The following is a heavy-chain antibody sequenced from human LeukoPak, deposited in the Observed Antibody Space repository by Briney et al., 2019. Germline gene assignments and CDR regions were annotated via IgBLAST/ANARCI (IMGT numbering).Heavy chain of an antibody. D-gene: IGHD3-22*01. Sequence: SVKVSCKASGGTFNSYAISWVRQAPGQGLEWMGAVIPIFSTTNYAQKFQGRVAITTDESTNTAYMELTSLKSEDTAVYYCARAYYDSSGYYYGFSYWGQGTLVTVSS. CDR3: ARAYYDSSGYYYGFSY. CDR2: VIPIFSTT. J-gene: IGHJ4*02. CDR1: GGTFNSYA. V-gene: IGHV1-69*05.